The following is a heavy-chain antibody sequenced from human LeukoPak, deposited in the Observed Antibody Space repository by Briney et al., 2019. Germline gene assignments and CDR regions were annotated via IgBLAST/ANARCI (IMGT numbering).Heavy chain of an antibody. J-gene: IGHJ4*02. CDR2: ISYDGSNK. CDR1: GFTFSSYA. V-gene: IGHV3-30-3*01. D-gene: IGHD3-22*01. Sequence: GGSLRLSCAASGFTFSSYAMHWVRQAPGKGLEWVAVISYDGSNKYYADSVKGRFTISRDNSKNTLYLQMNSLRAEDTAVYYCARYYDSSGYTTYYFDYWGQGTLVTVSS. CDR3: ARYYDSSGYTTYYFDY.